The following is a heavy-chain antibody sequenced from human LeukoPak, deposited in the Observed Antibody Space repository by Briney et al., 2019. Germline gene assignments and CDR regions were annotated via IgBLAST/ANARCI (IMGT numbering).Heavy chain of an antibody. D-gene: IGHD4-11*01. CDR2: IYYSGGT. CDR1: GASISSTSYY. Sequence: PSETLSLTCTVSGASISSTSYYWGWIRQPPGKGLEWIGSIYYSGGTYNNPSIKSRVTISVETSKNQVSLNLSSVTAADTAVYYCARRRTVTVDYWGQGTLVTVSS. J-gene: IGHJ4*02. CDR3: ARRRTVTVDY. V-gene: IGHV4-39*01.